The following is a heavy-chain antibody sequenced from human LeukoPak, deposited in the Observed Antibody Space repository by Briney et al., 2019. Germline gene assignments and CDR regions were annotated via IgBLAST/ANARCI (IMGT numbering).Heavy chain of an antibody. J-gene: IGHJ6*02. CDR2: ISSSGSTI. V-gene: IGHV3-48*03. CDR3: ARGARYCSSTSCSTHGMDV. D-gene: IGHD2-2*01. CDR1: GFTFSSYE. Sequence: PGGSLRLSCAASGFTFSSYEMNWVRQAPGKGLEWVSYISSSGSTIYYADSVKGRFTISRDNAKSSLYLQMNSLRAEDTAVYHCARGARYCSSTSCSTHGMDVWGQGTTVTVSS.